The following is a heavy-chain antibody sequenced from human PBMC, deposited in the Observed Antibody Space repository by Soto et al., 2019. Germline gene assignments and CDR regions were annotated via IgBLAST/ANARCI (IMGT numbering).Heavy chain of an antibody. J-gene: IGHJ4*02. CDR2: IRYDGSDE. D-gene: IGHD1-26*01. V-gene: IGHV3-33*08. CDR3: ARDGVGATTFFGFLDY. Sequence: QVQLVESGGGVVQPGGSLRLSCAASASIFKGHAMHWFRQAPGKGLEWVAIIRYDGSDEHYGDSVKGRFTISRDNSKNMLYLQMNSLRAEDTAVYYCARDGVGATTFFGFLDYWGQGTLVTVSS. CDR1: ASIFKGHA.